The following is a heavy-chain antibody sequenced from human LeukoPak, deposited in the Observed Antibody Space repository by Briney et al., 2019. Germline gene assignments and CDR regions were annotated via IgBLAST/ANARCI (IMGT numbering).Heavy chain of an antibody. J-gene: IGHJ4*02. Sequence: GGALRPSCAASGFTFSSYAMSWVRQAPGKGLEWVSAISGSGGSTYYADSVKGRFTISRDNSKNTLYLQMNSLRAEDTAVYYCAKDHGEYSYGSFDYWGQGTLVTVSS. D-gene: IGHD5-18*01. CDR2: ISGSGGST. CDR3: AKDHGEYSYGSFDY. V-gene: IGHV3-23*01. CDR1: GFTFSSYA.